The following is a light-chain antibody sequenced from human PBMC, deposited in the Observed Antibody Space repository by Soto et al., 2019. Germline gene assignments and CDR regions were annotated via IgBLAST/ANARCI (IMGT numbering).Light chain of an antibody. CDR3: QQYNNWPPT. J-gene: IGKJ1*01. CDR2: GAS. CDR1: QSVSSN. Sequence: EIVMTQSPATLSVSPWEGATLSCRASQSVSSNLAWYQQKCGQAPRLLIYGASTRATGIPAGFSGSGSGTEFTLTISSLQSEDFAVYYCQQYNNWPPTFGQGTKVDI. V-gene: IGKV3-15*01.